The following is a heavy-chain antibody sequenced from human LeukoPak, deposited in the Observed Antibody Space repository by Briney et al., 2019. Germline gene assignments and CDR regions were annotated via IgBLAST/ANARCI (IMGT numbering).Heavy chain of an antibody. CDR2: ISSSGSTM. Sequence: AGGSLRLSCAASGFTFSSYEINWVHQAPGKGLEWVSYISSSGSTMSYADSVKGRFSISRYNAKNSLYLQLCSLRAEDTAVYYCAREVSSGWSNDDAFDIWGQGTMVTVSS. J-gene: IGHJ3*02. D-gene: IGHD6-19*01. CDR3: AREVSSGWSNDDAFDI. CDR1: GFTFSSYE. V-gene: IGHV3-48*03.